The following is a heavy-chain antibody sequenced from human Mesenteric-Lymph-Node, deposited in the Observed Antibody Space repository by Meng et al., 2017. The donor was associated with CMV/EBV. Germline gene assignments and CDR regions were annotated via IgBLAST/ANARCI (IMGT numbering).Heavy chain of an antibody. CDR2: INHNGST. CDR3: ASLAPLNNTKDKIPSGY. Sequence: QVQLQQWGAGLLKRSETLSLTCAVYGGSFSAYYWSWSRQPPGKGLEWIGEINHNGSTNYNPSLKSRITISVDTSKNQFSLKLTSVTAADTAVYFCASLAPLNNTKDKIPSGYWGQGTLVTVSS. J-gene: IGHJ4*02. D-gene: IGHD1-14*01. CDR1: GGSFSAYY. V-gene: IGHV4-34*01.